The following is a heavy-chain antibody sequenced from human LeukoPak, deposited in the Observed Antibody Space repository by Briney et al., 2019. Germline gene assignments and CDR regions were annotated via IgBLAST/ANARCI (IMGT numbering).Heavy chain of an antibody. J-gene: IGHJ4*02. CDR2: IYYSGTT. CDR1: GGSINNYY. D-gene: IGHD3-9*01. Sequence: SETLSLTCTVSGGSINNYYWSWIRQPPGKGLEWIGYIYYSGTTNYNPSLKSRVTISVDTPKNQFSLKLSSVTAADTPVYYCARSGDILTAYYYYFDYWGQGTLVTVSS. V-gene: IGHV4-59*08. CDR3: ARSGDILTAYYYYFDY.